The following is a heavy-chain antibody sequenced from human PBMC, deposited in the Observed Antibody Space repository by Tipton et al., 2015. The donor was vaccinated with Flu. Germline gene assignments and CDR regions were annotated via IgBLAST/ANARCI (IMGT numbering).Heavy chain of an antibody. CDR2: IDYSGRT. CDR1: DDSIRSNGYY. J-gene: IGHJ4*02. V-gene: IGHV4-31*03. D-gene: IGHD5-18*01. Sequence: TLSLTCSVSDDSIRSNGYYWTWIRQHPRKGLEWIGYIDYSGRTYYNPSLRNRVTLSIDTTKRQFSLRLSSVTVADTAPYYCARDQAMVFVDSWGQGTLVTVSS. CDR3: ARDQAMVFVDS.